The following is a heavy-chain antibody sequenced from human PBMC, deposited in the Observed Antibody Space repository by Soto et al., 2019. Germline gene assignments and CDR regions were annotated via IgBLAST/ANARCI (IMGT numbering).Heavy chain of an antibody. Sequence: GESLKISCKGSGYSFTSYWIGWVRQMPGKGLEWMGIIYPGDSDTRYSPSFQGQVTISADKSISTAYLQWSSLKASDTAMYYCARHYCSSTSCYPVYYYYYGMDVWGQGTTVTVSS. CDR1: GYSFTSYW. CDR3: ARHYCSSTSCYPVYYYYYGMDV. J-gene: IGHJ6*02. CDR2: IYPGDSDT. D-gene: IGHD2-2*01. V-gene: IGHV5-51*01.